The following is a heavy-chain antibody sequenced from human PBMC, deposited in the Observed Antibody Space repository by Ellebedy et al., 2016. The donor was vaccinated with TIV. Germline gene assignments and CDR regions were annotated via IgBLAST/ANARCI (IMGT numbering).Heavy chain of an antibody. Sequence: GESLKISXAASGFTFSSYAMHWVRQAPGKGLEWVAVISYDGSNKYYADSVKGRFTISRDNSKNTLYLQMNSLRAEDTAVYYCARGQERGYSYGWKDYYYYYMDVWGKGTTVTVSS. CDR3: ARGQERGYSYGWKDYYYYYMDV. CDR2: ISYDGSNK. D-gene: IGHD5-18*01. CDR1: GFTFSSYA. J-gene: IGHJ6*03. V-gene: IGHV3-30-3*01.